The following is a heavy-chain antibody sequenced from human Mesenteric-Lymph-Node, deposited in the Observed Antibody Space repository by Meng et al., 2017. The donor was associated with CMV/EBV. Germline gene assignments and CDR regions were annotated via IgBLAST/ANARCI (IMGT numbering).Heavy chain of an antibody. Sequence: ISGHSVSRNEAAWSWIRQSPSRGLEWLGRTYYRTKWYNDYAVSVKSRITINPDTSKNQFSLQLNSVTPEDTAVYYCVRDRSGSYDYWGQRTLVTVSS. V-gene: IGHV6-1*01. CDR3: VRDRSGSYDY. D-gene: IGHD1-26*01. J-gene: IGHJ4*02. CDR1: GHSVSRNEAA. CDR2: TYYRTKWYN.